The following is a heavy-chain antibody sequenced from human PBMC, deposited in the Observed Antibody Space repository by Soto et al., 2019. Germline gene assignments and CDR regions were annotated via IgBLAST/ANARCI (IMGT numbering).Heavy chain of an antibody. Sequence: GGSLRLSCAASGFTFSSYDMHWVRQATGKGLEWVSAIGTAGDTYYPGSVKGRFTISRENAKNSLYLQMNSLRAGDTAVYYCARGVAIFGVVRNYMDVWGKGTTVTVSS. CDR2: IGTAGDT. CDR1: GFTFSSYD. V-gene: IGHV3-13*01. CDR3: ARGVAIFGVVRNYMDV. J-gene: IGHJ6*03. D-gene: IGHD3-3*01.